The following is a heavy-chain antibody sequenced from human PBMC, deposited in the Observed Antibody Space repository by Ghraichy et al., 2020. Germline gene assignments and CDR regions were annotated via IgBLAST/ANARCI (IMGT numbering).Heavy chain of an antibody. CDR2: ISSDGSSE. V-gene: IGHV3-30*04. Sequence: GGSLRLSCAASGLTLSTYAMFWVRQAPGKGLEWVALISSDGSSEDYADSVRGRFSISRDNSKNTLFLQVNSLRPDDTAVYYCAREGYSSSYFFDFWGQGTLVTVSS. D-gene: IGHD6-13*01. J-gene: IGHJ4*02. CDR3: AREGYSSSYFFDF. CDR1: GLTLSTYA.